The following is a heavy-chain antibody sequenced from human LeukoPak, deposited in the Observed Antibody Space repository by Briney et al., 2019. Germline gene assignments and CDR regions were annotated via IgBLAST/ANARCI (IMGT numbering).Heavy chain of an antibody. CDR3: ATRLLGGNDFDY. D-gene: IGHD4-23*01. V-gene: IGHV1-24*01. CDR2: FDPEDGET. Sequence: ASVKGSCKVSGYTLTELSMHWGRQAPGKGLEWMGGFDPEDGETIYAQKFQGRVTMTEDTSTDTAYMELSSLRSEDTAVYYCATRLLGGNDFDYWGQGTLVTVSS. CDR1: GYTLTELS. J-gene: IGHJ4*02.